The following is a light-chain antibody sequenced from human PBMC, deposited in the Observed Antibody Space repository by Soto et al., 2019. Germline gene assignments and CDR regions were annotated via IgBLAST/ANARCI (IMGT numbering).Light chain of an antibody. V-gene: IGLV2-14*03. CDR2: GVS. J-gene: IGLJ1*01. CDR3: YSSRSSSTTFYV. Sequence: QAVVTQPASVSGSPGQSITISCAGTSSDIGGSNYVSWYQQHPGKAPKLMIYGVSNRPSGVSTRFSGSKSGNTASLTISGLQAEDEADYFCYSSRSSSTTFYVFGTGTKLSVL. CDR1: SSDIGGSNY.